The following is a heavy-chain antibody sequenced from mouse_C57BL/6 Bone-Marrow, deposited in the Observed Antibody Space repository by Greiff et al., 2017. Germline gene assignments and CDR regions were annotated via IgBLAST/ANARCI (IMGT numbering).Heavy chain of an antibody. V-gene: IGHV1-64*01. CDR3: ARGLRLPPWFAY. CDR1: GYTFTSYW. J-gene: IGHJ3*01. Sequence: QVQLQQPGAELVKPGASVKLSCTASGYTFTSYWMHWVKQRPGQGLEWIGMIHPNSGSTNYNEKFKSKATLTVDKSSSTAYMQLSSLISKDSAVYYCARGLRLPPWFAYWGQGTLVTVSA. D-gene: IGHD3-2*02. CDR2: IHPNSGST.